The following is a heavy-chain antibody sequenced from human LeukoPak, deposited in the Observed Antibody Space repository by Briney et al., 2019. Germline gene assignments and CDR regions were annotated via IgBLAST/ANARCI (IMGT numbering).Heavy chain of an antibody. J-gene: IGHJ3*02. V-gene: IGHV3-9*01. D-gene: IGHD3-22*01. CDR1: GFTFDDYA. CDR2: ISWNSGSI. CDR3: TRRYNYDSSGYYYVRDAFDI. Sequence: PGGSLRLSCAASGFTFDDYAMHWVRQAPGKGLEWVSGISWNSGSIGYADSVKGRFTISRDNAKNSLYLQMNSLKTEDTAVYYCTRRYNYDSSGYYYVRDAFDIWGQGTMVTVSS.